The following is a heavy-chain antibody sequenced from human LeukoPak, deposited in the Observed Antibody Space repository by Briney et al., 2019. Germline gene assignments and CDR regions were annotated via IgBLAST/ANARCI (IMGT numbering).Heavy chain of an antibody. Sequence: GGSLRLSYAASGFTFSSYAMSWVRQAPGKGLEWVSVISGSGGTTYYADSVKGRFTISRDNSKNTLYLQMNSLRAEDTAVYYCAKQDYDFWSGYPYWGQGTLVTVSS. CDR2: ISGSGGTT. CDR1: GFTFSSYA. J-gene: IGHJ4*02. D-gene: IGHD3-3*01. CDR3: AKQDYDFWSGYPY. V-gene: IGHV3-23*01.